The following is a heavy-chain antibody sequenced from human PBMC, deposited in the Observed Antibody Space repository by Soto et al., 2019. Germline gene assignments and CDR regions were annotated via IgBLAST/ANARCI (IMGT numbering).Heavy chain of an antibody. Sequence: PSETLSLTCTVSGGSISSGDYYWSWIRQPPGKGLEWIGYIYYSGSTYYNPSLKSRVTISVDTSKNQFSLKLSSVTAADTAVYYCARGRMARGVFDYWGQGTLVTVSS. V-gene: IGHV4-30-4*01. CDR2: IYYSGST. CDR1: GGSISSGDYY. J-gene: IGHJ4*02. CDR3: ARGRMARGVFDY. D-gene: IGHD3-10*01.